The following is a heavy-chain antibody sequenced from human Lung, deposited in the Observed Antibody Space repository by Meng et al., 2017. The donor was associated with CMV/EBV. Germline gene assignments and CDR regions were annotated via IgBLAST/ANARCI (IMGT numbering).Heavy chain of an antibody. J-gene: IGHJ4*02. CDR2: ITHSGST. CDR1: GGSLSGYY. D-gene: IGHD3-10*01. Sequence: GSLRLXCAVYGGSLSGYYWSWIRQPPGKGLEWIGEITHSGSTKYNPSLKSRVTISVDTSNNQFSLNVKSVTAADMGVYYCARGGREETYGPNFDSWDQGXLVTDSS. CDR3: ARGGREETYGPNFDS. V-gene: IGHV4-34*01.